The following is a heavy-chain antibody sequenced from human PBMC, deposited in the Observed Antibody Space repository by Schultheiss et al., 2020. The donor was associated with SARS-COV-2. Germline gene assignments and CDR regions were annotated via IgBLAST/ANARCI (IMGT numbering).Heavy chain of an antibody. V-gene: IGHV4-34*01. Sequence: GSLRLSCAVYGGSFSGYYWSWIRQPPGKGLEWIGEINHSGSTNYNPSLKSRVTISVDTSKNQFSLKLSSVTAADTAVYYCARSSPGGDVDTGLDYWGQGTLVTVSS. CDR1: GGSFSGYY. D-gene: IGHD5-18*01. J-gene: IGHJ4*02. CDR3: ARSSPGGDVDTGLDY. CDR2: INHSGST.